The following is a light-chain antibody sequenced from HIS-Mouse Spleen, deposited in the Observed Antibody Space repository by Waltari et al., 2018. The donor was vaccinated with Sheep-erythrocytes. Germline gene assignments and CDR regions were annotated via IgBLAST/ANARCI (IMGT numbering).Light chain of an antibody. CDR2: QDS. CDR1: KLGDKY. Sequence: SYELTQPPSVSVSPGQTASITCSGDKLGDKYACWYQQKPGQSPMLVIYQDSKRPSGIPERFSGSNSGNTATLTISGTQAMDEADYYCCSYAGSYTFVVFGGGTKLTVL. V-gene: IGLV3-1*01. J-gene: IGLJ2*01. CDR3: CSYAGSYTFVV.